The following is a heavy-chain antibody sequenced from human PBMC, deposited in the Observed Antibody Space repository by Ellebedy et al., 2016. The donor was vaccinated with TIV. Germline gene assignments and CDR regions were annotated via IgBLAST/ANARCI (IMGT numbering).Heavy chain of an antibody. D-gene: IGHD2/OR15-2a*01. J-gene: IGHJ4*02. V-gene: IGHV3-74*03. Sequence: GESLKISCAASGFTFSVYWMHWVRQAPGKGLVWVSRINNDATSTTYADSVRGRFIISRDNAKNTLYLQMNSLRVEDTAVYYCARDRSMTPDSWGQGSLVTVSS. CDR3: ARDRSMTPDS. CDR1: GFTFSVYW. CDR2: INNDATST.